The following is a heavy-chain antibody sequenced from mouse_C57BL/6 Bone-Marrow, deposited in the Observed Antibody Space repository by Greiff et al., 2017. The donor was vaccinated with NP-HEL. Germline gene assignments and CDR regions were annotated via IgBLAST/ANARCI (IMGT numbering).Heavy chain of an antibody. CDR3: SRVLFYYGYDALFDY. J-gene: IGHJ2*01. D-gene: IGHD2-2*01. Sequence: DVMLVESGGGLVKPGGSLKLSCAASGFTFSSYAMSWVRQTPEKRLEWVATISDGGSYTYYPDNVKGRFTISRDNAKNNLYLQMSHLKSEDTAMYYCSRVLFYYGYDALFDYWGQGTTLTVSS. V-gene: IGHV5-4*03. CDR1: GFTFSSYA. CDR2: ISDGGSYT.